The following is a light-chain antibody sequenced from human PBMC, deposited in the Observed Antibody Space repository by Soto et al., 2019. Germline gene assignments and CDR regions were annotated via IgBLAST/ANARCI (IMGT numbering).Light chain of an antibody. Sequence: QSALTQPASVSGSPGQSITISCTGDSSDVGGYNYVSWYQQHPGKAPKLMIYDVSNRPSGVSNRFSGSKSGNTASLTISGLQAEDAADYYCSSYTSSSFYVFGTGTKVTVL. CDR1: SSDVGGYNY. CDR3: SSYTSSSFYV. J-gene: IGLJ1*01. CDR2: DVS. V-gene: IGLV2-14*01.